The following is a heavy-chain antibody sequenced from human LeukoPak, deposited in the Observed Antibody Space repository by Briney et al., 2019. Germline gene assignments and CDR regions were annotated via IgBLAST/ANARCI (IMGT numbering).Heavy chain of an antibody. CDR3: AKDHYTDSSSWNDFDY. CDR2: IRYDGSNK. V-gene: IGHV3-30*02. J-gene: IGHJ4*02. D-gene: IGHD6-13*01. CDR1: GFTFSSYG. Sequence: GGSLRLSCAASGFTFSSYGMHWVRQAPGKGLEWVAFIRYDGSNKFYADSVKGRFTISRDNSKNTLYLQMNSLRAEDTAVYYCAKDHYTDSSSWNDFDYWGQGTLVTVSS.